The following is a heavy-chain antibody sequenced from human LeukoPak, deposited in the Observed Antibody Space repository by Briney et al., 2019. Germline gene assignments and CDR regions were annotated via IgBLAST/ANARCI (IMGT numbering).Heavy chain of an antibody. CDR1: GFIFSSYA. J-gene: IGHJ4*02. D-gene: IGHD2-21*01. CDR2: VSGSGGST. CDR3: AKDVEGPFDY. V-gene: IGHV3-23*01. Sequence: PGGSLRLSCAASGFIFSSYAMSWVRQAPGKGLEWVSAVSGSGGSTYYADSVKGRLTISRDNSKNTLYLQMNSLRAEDTAVYYCAKDVEGPFDYRGQGTLVTVSS.